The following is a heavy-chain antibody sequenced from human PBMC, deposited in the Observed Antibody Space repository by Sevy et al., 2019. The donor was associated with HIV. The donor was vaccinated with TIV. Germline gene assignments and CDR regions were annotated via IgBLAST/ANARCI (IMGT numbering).Heavy chain of an antibody. D-gene: IGHD3-22*01. CDR3: ASNQGYYYDSSGYYARGFDY. J-gene: IGHJ4*02. CDR1: GGTFSSYA. Sequence: ASVKVSCKASGGTFSSYAISWVRQAPGQGLEWMGGIIPIFGTANYAQKFQGRVTITADESTSTAYMELSSLRSEDTAVYYCASNQGYYYDSSGYYARGFDYWGQGTLVTVSS. CDR2: IIPIFGTA. V-gene: IGHV1-69*13.